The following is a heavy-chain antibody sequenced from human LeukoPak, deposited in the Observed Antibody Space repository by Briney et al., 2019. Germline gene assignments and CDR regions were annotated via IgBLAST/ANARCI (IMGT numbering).Heavy chain of an antibody. J-gene: IGHJ4*02. CDR1: GYTFTSYY. CDR2: INCGGGSP. CDR3: ARVPLDWAPLDY. V-gene: IGHV1-46*01. Sequence: ASVKVSCKASGYTFTSYYLHWVRQTPGQGLEWMGIINCGGGSPTYSQNFQGRVTVTKDTSTSTVYMELSSLTLDDTAVYYCARVPLDWAPLDYWGQGTPVTASS. D-gene: IGHD3/OR15-3a*01.